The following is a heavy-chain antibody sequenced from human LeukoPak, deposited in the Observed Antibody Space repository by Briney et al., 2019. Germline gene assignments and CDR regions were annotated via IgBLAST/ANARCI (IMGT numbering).Heavy chain of an antibody. J-gene: IGHJ3*02. D-gene: IGHD5-18*01. CDR1: GYTFTGYY. CDR3: ARDNRYSYGYGAFDI. Sequence: GASVKVSCKASGYTFTGYYMHWVRQAPGQGLEWMGWINPNSGGTNYAQKFQGRVTMTRDTSISTAYMELSRLRSDDTAVYYCARDNRYSYGYGAFDIWGQGTMVTVSS. CDR2: INPNSGGT. V-gene: IGHV1-2*02.